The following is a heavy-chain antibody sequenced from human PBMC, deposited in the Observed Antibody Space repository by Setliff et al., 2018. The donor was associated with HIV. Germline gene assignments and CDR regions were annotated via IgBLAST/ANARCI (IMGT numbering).Heavy chain of an antibody. Sequence: NPSETLSLTCTVSSGSVSRSDYYWGWIRQTPGKGLEWIGSIYWSGLTFYNPSLKSRVTISVDTSKNQFSLRLNSVTAADTAVYYCASDISPVDGYNRLHYFDYWGQGTQVTVSS. CDR2: IYWSGLT. V-gene: IGHV4-39*01. D-gene: IGHD5-12*01. CDR3: ASDISPVDGYNRLHYFDY. CDR1: SGSVSRSDYY. J-gene: IGHJ4*02.